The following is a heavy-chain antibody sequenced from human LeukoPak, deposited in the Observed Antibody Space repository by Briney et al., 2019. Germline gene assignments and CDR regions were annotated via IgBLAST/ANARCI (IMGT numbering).Heavy chain of an antibody. V-gene: IGHV3-7*01. J-gene: IGHJ4*02. CDR2: IKQDGSEK. D-gene: IGHD4-17*01. CDR1: GFTFSSYW. CDR3: AKPKGDYGDY. Sequence: GGSLRLSCAASGFTFSSYWMTWVRQAPGKGLEWVANIKQDGSEKYYVDSVKGRFTISRDNSKNTLYLQMNSLRAEDTAVYYCAKPKGDYGDYWGQGTLVTVSS.